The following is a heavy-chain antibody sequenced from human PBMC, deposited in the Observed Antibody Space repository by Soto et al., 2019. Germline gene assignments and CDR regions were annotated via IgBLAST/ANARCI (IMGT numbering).Heavy chain of an antibody. J-gene: IGHJ5*02. V-gene: IGHV3-7*01. CDR2: IKEDGSEK. CDR3: ARVPVKVAAGTAWLDP. Sequence: EVQVVESGGSLVQPGWSLRLSCAASGFTFSKYWMSWVRQAPGKGLEWVANIKEDGSEKYYVDSVKGRFTISRDNAKNSLYLQMNSLRAEDTAVYYCARVPVKVAAGTAWLDPWGQGTLVTVSS. D-gene: IGHD6-13*01. CDR1: GFTFSKYW.